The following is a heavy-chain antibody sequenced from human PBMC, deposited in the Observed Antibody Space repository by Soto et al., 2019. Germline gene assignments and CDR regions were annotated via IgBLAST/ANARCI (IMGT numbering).Heavy chain of an antibody. CDR3: VKCLVPAAISYYYYGMEV. J-gene: IGHJ6*02. CDR2: ISGSGGST. CDR1: GFTFSSYA. V-gene: IGHV3-23*01. Sequence: GGSLRLSCAASGFTFSSYAMSRVRQAPGKGLEWVSAISGSGGSTYYADSVKGRFTISRDNSKNTLYLQMNSLRAEDTAVYYCVKCLVPAAISYYYYGMEVWGQGTTVTVTS. D-gene: IGHD2-2*01.